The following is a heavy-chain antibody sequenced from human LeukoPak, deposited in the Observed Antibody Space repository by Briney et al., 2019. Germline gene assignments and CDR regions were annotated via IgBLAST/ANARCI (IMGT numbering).Heavy chain of an antibody. CDR3: ARDTSPSSRRIYFDTFDM. CDR2: INHDGSKT. V-gene: IGHV3-7*01. J-gene: IGHJ3*02. Sequence: PGGSLRLSCAPSAFTFRSDWMTWVRQAPGKGREWVANINHDGSKTQYVDSVKGRCTISRDHSANSLFLQLNSLRAEDTAMYYCARDTSPSSRRIYFDTFDMWGQGTMVTVSS. D-gene: IGHD2-15*01. CDR1: AFTFRSDW.